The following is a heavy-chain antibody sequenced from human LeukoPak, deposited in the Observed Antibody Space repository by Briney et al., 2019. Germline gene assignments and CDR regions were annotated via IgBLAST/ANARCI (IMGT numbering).Heavy chain of an antibody. CDR1: GDTFTSYG. CDR2: ISAYNGNT. V-gene: IGHV1-18*01. CDR3: ARGSGYFIRDY. Sequence: ASVRVSCKASGDTFTSYGISWVRQAPEQGLEWMGWISAYNGNTNYAQKLQGRVTMTTDTSTSTAYMEVRSLRSDDTAVYYCARGSGYFIRDYWGQGTLVTVSS. J-gene: IGHJ4*02. D-gene: IGHD3-3*01.